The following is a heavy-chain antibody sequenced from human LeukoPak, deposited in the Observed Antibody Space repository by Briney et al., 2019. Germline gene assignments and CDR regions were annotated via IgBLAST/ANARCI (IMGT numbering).Heavy chain of an antibody. V-gene: IGHV4-59*01. Sequence: PSETLSLTCTVSGGSIRSYYWSWIRQPPGKGLEWICVIYYSGTTNYNPSLKSRVTISVDTSKNQFFLKLSSVTAADTAVYYCARSTNYYYCYLDVWGKGTTVTVSS. J-gene: IGHJ6*03. CDR3: ARSTNYYYCYLDV. CDR1: GGSIRSYY. CDR2: IYYSGTT.